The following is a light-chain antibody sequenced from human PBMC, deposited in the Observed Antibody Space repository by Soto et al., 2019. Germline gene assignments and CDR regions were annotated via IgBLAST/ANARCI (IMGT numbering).Light chain of an antibody. CDR2: DVS. Sequence: QSALTQPASVSGSPGQSITISCTGTSSDVGDYDYVSWYQQHPGKAPKLMIYDVSNRPSGVSNRFSGSKSGNSAYLTISGLQAEDEDDYYCNSYTSSSTLVVGGGTKLTVL. V-gene: IGLV2-14*01. J-gene: IGLJ2*01. CDR3: NSYTSSSTLV. CDR1: SSDVGDYDY.